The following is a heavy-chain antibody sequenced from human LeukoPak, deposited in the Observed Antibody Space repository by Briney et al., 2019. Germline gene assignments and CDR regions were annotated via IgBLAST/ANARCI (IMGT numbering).Heavy chain of an antibody. CDR3: VKDTPTTGYHLDS. V-gene: IGHV3-30*02. CDR1: GFTLRGYG. Sequence: PGGSLRLSCAASGFTLRGYGMHWVRQAPGKGLEWVAFIRSDGSDKSYADSVKGRFTISRGNSENKLYLQINSLRVEDTAVYYCVKDTPTTGYHLDSWGQGTLVTVSS. CDR2: IRSDGSDK. D-gene: IGHD1-1*01. J-gene: IGHJ4*02.